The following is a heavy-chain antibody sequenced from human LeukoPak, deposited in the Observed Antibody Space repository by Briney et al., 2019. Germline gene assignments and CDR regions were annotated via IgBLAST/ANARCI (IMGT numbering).Heavy chain of an antibody. CDR1: GGSISSSSYY. CDR2: INYSGST. V-gene: IGHV4-39*01. J-gene: IGHJ4*02. CDR3: ARLSDY. Sequence: KPSETLSLTCTVSGGSISSSSYYWGWIRQPPGKGLEWIGSINYSGSTYYNPSLKSRFTISVDTPKTQFSLKLSSVTAADTAVYYCARLSDYWGQGTLVTVSS.